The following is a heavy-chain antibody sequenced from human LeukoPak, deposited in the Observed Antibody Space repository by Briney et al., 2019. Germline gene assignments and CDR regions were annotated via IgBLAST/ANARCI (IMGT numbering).Heavy chain of an antibody. CDR3: ARDLVDITMIVVVLRNDAFDI. D-gene: IGHD3-22*01. Sequence: PSETLSLSCIVSGGSISSYYWSWIRQPPGKGLEWIGYIYHSGSTNYKPSLKSRVTISVDTSKNQFSLKLSSVTAADTAVYYCARDLVDITMIVVVLRNDAFDIWGQGTMVTVSS. CDR2: IYHSGST. V-gene: IGHV4-59*01. CDR1: GGSISSYY. J-gene: IGHJ3*02.